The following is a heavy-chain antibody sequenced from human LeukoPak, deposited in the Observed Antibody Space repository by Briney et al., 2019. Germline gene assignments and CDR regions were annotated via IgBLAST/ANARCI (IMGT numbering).Heavy chain of an antibody. V-gene: IGHV3-7*01. CDR1: GFTFSSYW. CDR3: ARGSTVVTGDFDY. CDR2: IKQDGSEK. Sequence: GGSLRPSCAASGFTFSSYWMSWVRQAPGKGLEWVANIKQDGSEKYYVDSVKGRFTISRDNAKNSLYLQMNSLRAEDTAVYYCARGSTVVTGDFDYWGQGTLVTVSS. D-gene: IGHD4-17*01. J-gene: IGHJ4*02.